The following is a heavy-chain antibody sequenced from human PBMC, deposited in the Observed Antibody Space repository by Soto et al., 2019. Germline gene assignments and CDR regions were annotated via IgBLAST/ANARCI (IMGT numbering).Heavy chain of an antibody. J-gene: IGHJ3*02. Sequence: QVQLVQSGAEVKKPGSSVKVSCKASGGTFSSYAISWVRQAPGQGLEWMGGIIPIFGTANYAQKFQGRVKITADESTSSAYMELSSLRSEATAVYYCARSPGIVGVVAATMGRDAFDIWGQGTMVTVSS. CDR1: GGTFSSYA. D-gene: IGHD2-15*01. CDR2: IIPIFGTA. CDR3: ARSPGIVGVVAATMGRDAFDI. V-gene: IGHV1-69*12.